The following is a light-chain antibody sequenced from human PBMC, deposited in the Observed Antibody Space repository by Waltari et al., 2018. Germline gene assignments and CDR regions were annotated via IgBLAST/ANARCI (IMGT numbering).Light chain of an antibody. Sequence: QSVLTQPPSVSGAPGQRVTISCTGSSSNVGAGYDVHWYQQPPGPAPNLHIYDISRLPSGVPCRLPGSKSGTSASLAITGLQAEDEADYYCQSYDSSLSSWVFGGGTKLTVL. J-gene: IGLJ3*02. CDR3: QSYDSSLSSWV. CDR1: SSNVGAGYD. V-gene: IGLV1-40*01. CDR2: DIS.